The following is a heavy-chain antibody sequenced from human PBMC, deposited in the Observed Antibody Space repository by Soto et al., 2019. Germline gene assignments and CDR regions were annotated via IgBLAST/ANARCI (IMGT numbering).Heavy chain of an antibody. D-gene: IGHD1-26*01. CDR1: GDTFTTYT. V-gene: IGHV1-69*04. Sequence: QVQLVQSGAELKKPGSSVNVSCQASGDTFTTYTISWVRQAPGQGPEWMGRIIPNLGITNYARKFQGRFAIIADTSSNIVYMELSSLKYDDTAVYRCARVHRCSGSQAVDSWGQGTLVTVSS. CDR3: ARVHRCSGSQAVDS. CDR2: IIPNLGIT. J-gene: IGHJ5*01.